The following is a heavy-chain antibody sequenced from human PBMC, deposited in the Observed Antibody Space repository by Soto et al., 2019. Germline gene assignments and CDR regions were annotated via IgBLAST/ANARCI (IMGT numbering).Heavy chain of an antibody. CDR2: VKSQIDGGTT. CDR1: GFTFTDAW. V-gene: IGHV3-15*01. Sequence: EVQLVESGGGSVNPGGSVRLSCAASGFTFTDAWMNWVRQVPGEGLEWVGHVKSQIDGGTTDSAAALDGRVTISRDDSKNMVYLPMNRLRTDDTAVYYCATGSARFDFWGQGTLVTVSS. J-gene: IGHJ5*01. CDR3: ATGSARFDF. D-gene: IGHD6-6*01.